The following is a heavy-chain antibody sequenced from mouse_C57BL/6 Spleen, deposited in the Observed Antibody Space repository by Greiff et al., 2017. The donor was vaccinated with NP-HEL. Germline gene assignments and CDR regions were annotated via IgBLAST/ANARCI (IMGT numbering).Heavy chain of an antibody. CDR2: IYPRSGNT. Sequence: QVQLKQSGAELARPGASVKLSCKASGYTFTSYGISWVKQRTGQGLEWIGEIYPRSGNTYYNEKFKGKATLTADKSSSTAYIELRSLTSEDSAVYFCARGGLGYAMDYWGQGTSVTVSS. CDR1: GYTFTSYG. D-gene: IGHD2-14*01. V-gene: IGHV1-81*01. J-gene: IGHJ4*01. CDR3: ARGGLGYAMDY.